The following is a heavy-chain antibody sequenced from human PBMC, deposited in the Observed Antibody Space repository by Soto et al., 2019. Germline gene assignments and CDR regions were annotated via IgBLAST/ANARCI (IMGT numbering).Heavy chain of an antibody. CDR2: IYYSGST. V-gene: IGHV4-59*08. CDR3: ARALRLGELSLSY. CDR1: GGSISSYY. D-gene: IGHD3-16*02. Sequence: SETLSLTCTVSGGSISSYYWSWIRQPPGKGLEWIGYIYYSGSTNYNPSLKSRVTISVDTSKNQFSLKLSSVTAADTAVYYCARALRLGELSLSYWGQGTLVTVSS. J-gene: IGHJ4*02.